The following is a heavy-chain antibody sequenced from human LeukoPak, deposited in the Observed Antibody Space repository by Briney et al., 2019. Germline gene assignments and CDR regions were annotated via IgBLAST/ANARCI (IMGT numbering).Heavy chain of an antibody. D-gene: IGHD6-13*01. CDR3: ARAPTQQQLVFFDY. V-gene: IGHV4-59*01. CDR1: GGSISSYY. CDR2: IYYSGST. J-gene: IGHJ4*02. Sequence: SETLSLTCTVSGGSISSYYWSWIRQPPGKGLEWIGYIYYSGSTNYNPSLKSRVTISVDTSKNQFSLKLSSVTAADTAVYYCARAPTQQQLVFFDYWGQGTLVTGSS.